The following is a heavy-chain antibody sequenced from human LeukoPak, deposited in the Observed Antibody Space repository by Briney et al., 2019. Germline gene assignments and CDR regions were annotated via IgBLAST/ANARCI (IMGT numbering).Heavy chain of an antibody. V-gene: IGHV3-13*04. CDR2: IGRAGDT. Sequence: PGGSLRLSRAASGFTFNAYDMHWVRQAPGKGLEWVSYIGRAGDTYYAGSVKGRFTISREDAKNSLYLQMDSLRAEDTAVYYCARGTLAPNWFDRWGQGTLVTVSS. D-gene: IGHD1-1*01. CDR3: ARGTLAPNWFDR. CDR1: GFTFNAYD. J-gene: IGHJ5*02.